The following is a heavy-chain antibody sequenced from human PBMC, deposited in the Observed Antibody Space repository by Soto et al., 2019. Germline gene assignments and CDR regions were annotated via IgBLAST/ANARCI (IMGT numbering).Heavy chain of an antibody. CDR2: ISYDGGNK. CDR1: GFTFSSYA. Sequence: PGGSLRLSCAASGFTFSSYAMHWVRQAPGKGLEWVAVISYDGGNKYYADSVKGRFTISRDNSKNTLYLQMNSLRAEDTAVYYCARDGDYYDSSGYYPDYWGQGTLVTVSS. D-gene: IGHD3-22*01. CDR3: ARDGDYYDSSGYYPDY. J-gene: IGHJ4*02. V-gene: IGHV3-30-3*01.